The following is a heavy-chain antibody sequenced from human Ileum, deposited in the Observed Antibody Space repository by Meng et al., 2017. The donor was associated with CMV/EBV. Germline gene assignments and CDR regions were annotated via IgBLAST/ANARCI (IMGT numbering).Heavy chain of an antibody. CDR1: GFTFTGYY. CDR3: ARDPGCDDPSCYGIGWDL. CDR2: IKLDNGRT. V-gene: IGHV1-2*02. D-gene: IGHD2-2*01. J-gene: IGHJ5*02. Sequence: ASVKVSCKSSGFTFTGYYVHWLRQAPGQGLEWMGWIKLDNGRTDYAQKFQGRVTLTRDTSINTAYMELNMLRHDDTAVYYCARDPGCDDPSCYGIGWDLWGQGTLVTVSS.